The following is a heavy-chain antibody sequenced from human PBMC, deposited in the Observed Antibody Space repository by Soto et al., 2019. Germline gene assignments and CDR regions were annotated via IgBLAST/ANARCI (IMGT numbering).Heavy chain of an antibody. CDR2: IYSSGST. V-gene: IGHV4-4*07. Sequence: SETLSLTCTVTGGTISGYYWTWIRQSAGGGLEWIGRIYSSGSTNYNPSLKSRITINPDTSKNQFSLQLNSVTPEDTAVYYCAREINWFDPWGQGTLVTVSS. J-gene: IGHJ5*02. CDR1: GGTISGYY. CDR3: AREINWFDP.